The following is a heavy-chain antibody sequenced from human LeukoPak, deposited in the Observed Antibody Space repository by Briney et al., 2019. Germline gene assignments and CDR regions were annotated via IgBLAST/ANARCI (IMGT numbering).Heavy chain of an antibody. J-gene: IGHJ4*02. CDR3: ARDEYYYGSGSYRYDY. CDR1: GGSINRYY. V-gene: IGHV4-59*12. D-gene: IGHD3-10*01. Sequence: SETLSLTCSVSGGSINRYYWSWIRQPPGKGMECIGYIHYTGSTNYNPFLKSRVTMSVDTSKNQFSLKLKSVTAADTAVYYCARDEYYYGSGSYRYDYWGQGTLVTVSS. CDR2: IHYTGST.